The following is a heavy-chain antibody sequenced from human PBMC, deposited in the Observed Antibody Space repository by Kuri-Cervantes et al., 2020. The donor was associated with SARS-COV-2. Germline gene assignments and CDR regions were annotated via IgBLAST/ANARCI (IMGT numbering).Heavy chain of an antibody. Sequence: GGSLRLSCAASGFTFSSYEMNWVRQTQGKGLEGVSYISSTGDTIYYADSVKGRFTISRDNAKNSLYLQMNSLRTEDTAVYYCTRWRVGAKTWGQGTLVTVSS. CDR2: ISSTGDTI. V-gene: IGHV3-48*03. CDR3: TRWRVGAKT. CDR1: GFTFSSYE. D-gene: IGHD1-26*01. J-gene: IGHJ4*02.